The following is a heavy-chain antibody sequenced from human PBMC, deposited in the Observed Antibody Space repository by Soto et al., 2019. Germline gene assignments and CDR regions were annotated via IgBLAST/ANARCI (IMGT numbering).Heavy chain of an antibody. V-gene: IGHV3-23*01. CDR1: GFTFSNYV. Sequence: EVQLLESGGGLVQPGGSLRLSCAASGFTFSNYVVSWVRQAPGEGLEWVSGISDSGGSSYSADSVKGRFTISRDNSKNTLYLQMNSLRVEDTAVYYCTKGGDSWSGYSHYWGQGTLVTVSS. CDR3: TKGGDSWSGYSHY. J-gene: IGHJ4*02. CDR2: ISDSGGSS. D-gene: IGHD3-3*01.